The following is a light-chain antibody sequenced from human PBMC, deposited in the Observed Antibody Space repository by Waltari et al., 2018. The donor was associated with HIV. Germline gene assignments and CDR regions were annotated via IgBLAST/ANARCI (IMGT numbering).Light chain of an antibody. J-gene: IGLJ2*01. CDR3: SSFTTSDTLL. CDR2: EVA. Sequence: ASVSGSPGQSITVSCTGTSSDIGAYDYVSWYQQTPGTAPKLVIYEVAYRPSGISNRFSGSKSGNTASLTISGLQTEDEADYYCSSFTTSDTLLFGGGTKVTVL. V-gene: IGLV2-14*01. CDR1: SSDIGAYDY.